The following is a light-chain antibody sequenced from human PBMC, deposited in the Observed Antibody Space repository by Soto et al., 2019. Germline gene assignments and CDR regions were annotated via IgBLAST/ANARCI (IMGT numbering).Light chain of an antibody. CDR1: QSVSNN. Sequence: EIMMTQSPVTLSVSPGERATLSCRASQSVSNNLAWYQQKPGQAPRLLIYYASTRATGIPARFSGSGSGTEFTLTFSSLQSEDFALYYCQQYNDWPPITFGQGTRLEIK. CDR2: YAS. CDR3: QQYNDWPPIT. V-gene: IGKV3-15*01. J-gene: IGKJ5*01.